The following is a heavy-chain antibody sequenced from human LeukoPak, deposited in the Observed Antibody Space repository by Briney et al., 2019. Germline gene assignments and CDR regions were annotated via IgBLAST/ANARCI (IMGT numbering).Heavy chain of an antibody. CDR3: ARQNPTGRHSGSYPFDY. CDR2: IHHSGST. J-gene: IGHJ4*02. Sequence: SETLSLTCIVSGYSISSGYHWGWIRQPPGKGLEWIGNIHHSGSTYYNPSLKSRVTISVDTSKNQLSLKLSSVTAADTAVYYCARQNPTGRHSGSYPFDYWGQGARVTVSS. D-gene: IGHD1-26*01. CDR1: GYSISSGYH. V-gene: IGHV4-38-2*02.